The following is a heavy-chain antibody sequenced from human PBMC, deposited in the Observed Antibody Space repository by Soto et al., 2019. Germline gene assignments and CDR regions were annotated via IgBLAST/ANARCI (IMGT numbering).Heavy chain of an antibody. D-gene: IGHD6-19*01. CDR3: AKGVPGIAVAGTGYFQH. CDR1: GFTFSSYA. J-gene: IGHJ1*01. V-gene: IGHV3-23*01. CDR2: ISGSGDST. Sequence: PGGSLRLSCAASGFTFSSYAMSWVRQAPGKGLEWVSGISGSGDSTYYADPVKGRFTISRDNSKNTLYLQMNSLRAEDTAVYYCAKGVPGIAVAGTGYFQHWDQGTLVTVSS.